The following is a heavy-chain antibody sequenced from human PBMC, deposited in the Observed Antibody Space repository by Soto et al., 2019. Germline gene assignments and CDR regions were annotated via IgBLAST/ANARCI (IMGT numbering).Heavy chain of an antibody. CDR1: GFTFSDAW. D-gene: IGHD3-10*01. V-gene: IGHV3-15*01. J-gene: IGHJ6*01. CDR2: IKRKIDGETT. CDR3: VTGRGGGMDV. Sequence: EVRLVESGGGMVMPGGSLRLSCAASGFTFSDAWMTWIRQAPGKGLQCVGRIKRKIDGETTDYAAPVKGRFTISRDDSKNTLYLQMNSRKVEDTAVYYCVTGRGGGMDVWGQGTTVTVSS.